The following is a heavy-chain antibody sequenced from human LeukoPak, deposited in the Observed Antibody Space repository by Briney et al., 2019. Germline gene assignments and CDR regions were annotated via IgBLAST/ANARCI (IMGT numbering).Heavy chain of an antibody. J-gene: IGHJ4*02. D-gene: IGHD3-10*01. CDR2: IYYGGST. Sequence: PSETLSLTCTVSGGSISSSNYYWGWIRQPPGKGLEWFGSIYYGGSTYYNPSLKSRVTISVDTSKNQFSLRLTSVTAADTAVYYCAGHSLRKPNPLVRGVLDYFDYWGQGTLVTVSS. CDR1: GGSISSSNYY. CDR3: AGHSLRKPNPLVRGVLDYFDY. V-gene: IGHV4-39*01.